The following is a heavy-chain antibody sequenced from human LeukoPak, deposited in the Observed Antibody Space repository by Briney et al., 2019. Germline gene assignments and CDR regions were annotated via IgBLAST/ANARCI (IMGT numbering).Heavy chain of an antibody. CDR2: INPNSGGT. CDR3: ARGLAAAGIDWFDP. Sequence: ASVKVSCKASGYTFTDYYMHWVRQAPGQGLEWMGWINPNSGGTNYSQKFQGRVTMTRDPSISTAYMELSRLTSDDTAMYYCARGLAAAGIDWFDPWGQGTLVTVSS. J-gene: IGHJ5*02. D-gene: IGHD6-13*01. CDR1: GYTFTDYY. V-gene: IGHV1-2*02.